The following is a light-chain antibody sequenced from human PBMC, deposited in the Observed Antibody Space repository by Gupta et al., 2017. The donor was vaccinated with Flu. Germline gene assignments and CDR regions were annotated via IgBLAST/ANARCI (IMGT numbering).Light chain of an antibody. CDR2: GAS. V-gene: IGKV3-20*01. CDR3: QQYGTSPLFT. Sequence: DILLTQSPGTLSLSPGKPATLSCRASQRVSSSYLAWYQQKPRPATRLLIYGASKSDRGDPVRFSGSWSGTEFTLTISGLEPEDYGVYYCQQYGTSPLFTFGPGTKVDMK. J-gene: IGKJ3*01. CDR1: QRVSSSY.